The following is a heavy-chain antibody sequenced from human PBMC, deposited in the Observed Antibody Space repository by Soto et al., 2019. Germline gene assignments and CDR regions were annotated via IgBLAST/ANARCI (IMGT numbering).Heavy chain of an antibody. CDR2: ISSSSSYI. J-gene: IGHJ4*02. V-gene: IGHV3-21*01. Sequence: EVQLVXSGGXLVKPGGSLXLSCAASGFTFSSYSMNWVRQAPGKGLEWVSSISSSSSYIYYADSVKGRFTISRDNAKNSLYLQMNSLRAEDTAVYYCAPLDTVTTSYWGQGTLVTVSS. D-gene: IGHD4-17*01. CDR3: APLDTVTTSY. CDR1: GFTFSSYS.